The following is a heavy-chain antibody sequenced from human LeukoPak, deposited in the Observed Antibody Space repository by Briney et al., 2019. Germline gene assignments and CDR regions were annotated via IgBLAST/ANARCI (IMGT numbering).Heavy chain of an antibody. Sequence: ASVEVSCKASGYTFSDYNMHWVRQAPGQGPEWMGWINANSGSTNYAQKFQGRVTMTRDASISTAYVELSRLSSDDTAVYYCACASGTYYNGNYFDYWGQGTLVTVSS. CDR3: ACASGTYYNGNYFDY. J-gene: IGHJ4*02. CDR2: INANSGST. CDR1: GYTFSDYN. D-gene: IGHD3-10*01. V-gene: IGHV1-2*02.